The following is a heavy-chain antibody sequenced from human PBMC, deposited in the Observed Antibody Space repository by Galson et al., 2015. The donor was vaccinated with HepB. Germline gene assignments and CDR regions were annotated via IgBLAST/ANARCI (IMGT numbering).Heavy chain of an antibody. Sequence: SVKVSCKASGGTFSSYAISWVRQAPGQGLEWMGRIIPILGIANYAQKFQGRVTITADKSTSTAYMELSSLRSEDTAVYYCARGSTSSSWYLGAFDIWGQGTMVTVSS. CDR2: IIPILGIA. J-gene: IGHJ3*02. CDR1: GGTFSSYA. D-gene: IGHD6-13*01. V-gene: IGHV1-69*04. CDR3: ARGSTSSSWYLGAFDI.